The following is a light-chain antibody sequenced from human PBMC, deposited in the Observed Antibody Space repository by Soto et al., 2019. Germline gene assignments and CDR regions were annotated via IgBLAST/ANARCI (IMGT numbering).Light chain of an antibody. CDR3: QQSHSTPLT. CDR2: LSS. Sequence: QLTQSPSSLSASVGDRVTITCRASQSISIHLNWYQQKPGKAPQLLIYLSSHLQSGVPSRFSGDGSGADFTLTISSLQPEDFATYYCQQSHSTPLTFGGGNKVAIK. J-gene: IGKJ4*01. V-gene: IGKV1-39*01. CDR1: QSISIH.